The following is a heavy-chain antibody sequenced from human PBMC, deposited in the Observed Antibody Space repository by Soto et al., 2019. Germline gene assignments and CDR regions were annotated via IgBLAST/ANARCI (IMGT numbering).Heavy chain of an antibody. CDR2: IYYTGAT. J-gene: IGHJ4*02. Sequence: QVELHESGPRLVKSSGTLSLTCEVSSGSISTGNWWSWVRQPPGKGLEWIGEIYYTGATNYNPSLTRRVTMTIDKSKDQFSLILTSATAADTAVYYCARVFSSGSGWMYYFDFWGQGILVSVSS. CDR1: SGSISTGNW. CDR3: ARVFSSGSGWMYYFDF. V-gene: IGHV4-4*02. D-gene: IGHD6-25*01.